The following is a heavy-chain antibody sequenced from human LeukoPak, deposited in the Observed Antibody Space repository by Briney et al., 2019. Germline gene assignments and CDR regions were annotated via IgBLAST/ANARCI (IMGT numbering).Heavy chain of an antibody. J-gene: IGHJ3*02. D-gene: IGHD5-24*01. V-gene: IGHV1-46*01. CDR2: INPTAGNT. CDR3: ARIRDGYNDAYDI. Sequence: ASVKVSCKASGYTFSNYYLHWVRQAPGQGLEWMGLINPTAGNTYYAQRFQGRVTMTRNTSMSTVYMELSSLRSEDTAVYYCARIRDGYNDAYDIWGQGTMVTVPS. CDR1: GYTFSNYY.